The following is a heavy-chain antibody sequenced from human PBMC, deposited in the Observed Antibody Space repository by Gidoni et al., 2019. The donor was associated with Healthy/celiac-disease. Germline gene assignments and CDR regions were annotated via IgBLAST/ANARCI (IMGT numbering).Heavy chain of an antibody. J-gene: IGHJ2*01. CDR3: AHYLYGDYGWYFDL. Sequence: QITLKESGPTLVKPTQTLTLTCTFSGFSLSTSGVGVGWIRQPPGKALEWLALIYWDDDKRYSPSLKSRLTITKDTSKTQVVLTMTNMDPVDTATYYCAHYLYGDYGWYFDLWGRGTLVTVSS. CDR1: GFSLSTSGVG. V-gene: IGHV2-5*02. D-gene: IGHD4-17*01. CDR2: IYWDDDK.